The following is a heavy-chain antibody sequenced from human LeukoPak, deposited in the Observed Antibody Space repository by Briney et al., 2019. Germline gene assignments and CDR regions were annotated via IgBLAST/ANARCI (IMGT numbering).Heavy chain of an antibody. CDR2: IKEDGSLK. J-gene: IGHJ6*02. CDR1: GFTFSSCW. Sequence: GGSLRLSCAASGFTFSSCWMSWVRQAPGKGLEWVANIKEDGSLKHYVDSVKGRFTISRDNAKNSLYLQMNSLRAEDTAVYYCARDSMVRGADYYYGMDVWGQGTTVTVSS. CDR3: ARDSMVRGADYYYGMDV. D-gene: IGHD3-10*01. V-gene: IGHV3-7*01.